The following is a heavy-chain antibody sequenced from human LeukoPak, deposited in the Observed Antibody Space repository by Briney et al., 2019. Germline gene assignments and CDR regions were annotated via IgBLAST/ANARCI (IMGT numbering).Heavy chain of an antibody. CDR1: GFTFSSYA. D-gene: IGHD6-6*01. V-gene: IGHV3-23*01. Sequence: PGGSLRLSCAASGFTFSSYAMSWVRQAPGKGLEWVSAISGSGGSTYYADSVKGRFTISSGNSKNTLHLRLNSLRARDTAVHPSAKDVSSSRLYYFDYWGQGTLVTVSS. CDR3: AKDVSSSRLYYFDY. J-gene: IGHJ4*02. CDR2: ISGSGGST.